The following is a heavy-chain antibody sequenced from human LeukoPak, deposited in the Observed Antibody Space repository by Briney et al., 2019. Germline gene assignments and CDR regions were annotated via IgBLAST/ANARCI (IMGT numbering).Heavy chain of an antibody. D-gene: IGHD1-26*01. Sequence: SETLSLTCTVSGGSISSYYWSWIRQPPGKGLEWIGYIYYSGSTNYNPSLKSRVTMSVDTSKNQFSLKLSSVTAADTAVYYCARDLGAFDPWGQGTLVTVSS. J-gene: IGHJ5*02. V-gene: IGHV4-59*12. CDR2: IYYSGST. CDR3: ARDLGAFDP. CDR1: GGSISSYY.